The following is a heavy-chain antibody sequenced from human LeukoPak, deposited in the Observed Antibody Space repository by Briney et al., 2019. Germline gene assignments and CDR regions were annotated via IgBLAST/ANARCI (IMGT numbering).Heavy chain of an antibody. CDR2: IRYDGSNK. Sequence: GGSLRLSCAASGFTFSSYGMHWVRQAPGKGLEWVAFIRYDGSNKYYADSVKGRFTISRDNSKNTLYLQMNSLRAEDTAVYYCAKDLITNPVRGVRFLDAFDIWGQGTMVTVSS. D-gene: IGHD3-22*01. J-gene: IGHJ3*02. CDR1: GFTFSSYG. CDR3: AKDLITNPVRGVRFLDAFDI. V-gene: IGHV3-30*02.